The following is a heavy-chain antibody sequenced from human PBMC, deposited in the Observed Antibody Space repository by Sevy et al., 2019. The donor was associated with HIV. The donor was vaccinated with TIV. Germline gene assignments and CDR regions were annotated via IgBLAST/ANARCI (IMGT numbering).Heavy chain of an antibody. CDR1: GYTLTELS. J-gene: IGHJ4*02. CDR2: FDPEDGET. Sequence: TSVKVSCKVSGYTLTELSMHWVRQAPGKGLEWMGGFDPEDGETIYAQKFQGRVTMTEDTSTDTAYMELSSLRSEDTAVYYCAPTKIVRRQWLVTDYWGQGTLVTVSS. D-gene: IGHD6-19*01. V-gene: IGHV1-24*01. CDR3: APTKIVRRQWLVTDY.